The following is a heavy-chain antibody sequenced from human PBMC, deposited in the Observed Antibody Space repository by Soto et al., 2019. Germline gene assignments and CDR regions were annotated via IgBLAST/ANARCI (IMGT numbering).Heavy chain of an antibody. D-gene: IGHD3-22*01. Sequence: SETLSLTCAVSGGSISSGGYSWSWIRQPPGKGLEWIGYIYHSGSTYYNPSLKSRVTISVDRSKNQFSLKLSSGTAADTAVYYCARERGDNYYDIWGQGTLVTVSS. V-gene: IGHV4-30-2*01. CDR2: IYHSGST. J-gene: IGHJ4*02. CDR1: GGSISSGGYS. CDR3: ARERGDNYYDI.